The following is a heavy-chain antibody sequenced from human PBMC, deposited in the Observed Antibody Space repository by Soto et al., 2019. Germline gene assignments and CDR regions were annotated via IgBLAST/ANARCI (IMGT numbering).Heavy chain of an antibody. CDR1: GGTFSPYT. V-gene: IGHV1-69*08. CDR3: KTDWDRSVSTWELGGR. CDR2: IIPFLGVT. J-gene: IGHJ4*02. Sequence: QVHLVQSGAEVKKPGSSVKVSCKDSGGTFSPYTINWVRQAPGQGREWMGRIIPFLGVTTHAQKFQDRVTTTAEKSTSTTYLEFRSLRYEDTAVYYCKTDWDRSVSTWELGGRGVQVTLGTFS. D-gene: IGHD1-7*01.